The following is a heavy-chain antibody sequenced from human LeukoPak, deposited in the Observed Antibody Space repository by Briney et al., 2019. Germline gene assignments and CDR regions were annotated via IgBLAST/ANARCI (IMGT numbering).Heavy chain of an antibody. CDR1: GYTFTGYY. V-gene: IGHV1-46*01. CDR2: INPSGGST. D-gene: IGHD1-26*01. CDR3: ARKPGGSSRLDY. J-gene: IGHJ4*02. Sequence: ASVKVSCKASGYTFTGYYMHWVRQAPGQGLEWMRIINPSGGSTSYAQKFQDRVTMTRDTSTSTVYMELSSLRSEDTAVYYCARKPGGSSRLDYWGQGTLVTVSS.